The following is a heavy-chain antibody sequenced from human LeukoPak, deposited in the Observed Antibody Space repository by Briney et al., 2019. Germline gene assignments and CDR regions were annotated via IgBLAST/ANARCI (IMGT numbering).Heavy chain of an antibody. CDR2: IIPIFGTI. J-gene: IGHJ6*03. D-gene: IGHD5-18*01. CDR1: GDTFSTYT. V-gene: IGHV1-69*08. CDR3: ARALGGYRNYMDV. Sequence: GASVKVSRKVTGDTFSTYTFNWVRQAPGQGLEWMGRIIPIFGTINYAQKFQGRVTITADKSTSTIYMDLSGLTSEDTAVYYCARALGGYRNYMDVWGKGTTVTVSS.